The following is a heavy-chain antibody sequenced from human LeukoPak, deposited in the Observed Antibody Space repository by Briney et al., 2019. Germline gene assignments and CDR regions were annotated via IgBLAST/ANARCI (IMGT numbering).Heavy chain of an antibody. Sequence: GGSLRLSCAASGFTFNTYAMSWVRQAPGKELEWVSVISGRDGSTYYADSVKGRFIISRDNSKNTLYLLMNSLRAEDTAVYYCAKAGLSRFDYWGQGTLVTVSS. V-gene: IGHV3-23*01. CDR2: ISGRDGST. CDR3: AKAGLSRFDY. CDR1: GFTFNTYA. J-gene: IGHJ4*02.